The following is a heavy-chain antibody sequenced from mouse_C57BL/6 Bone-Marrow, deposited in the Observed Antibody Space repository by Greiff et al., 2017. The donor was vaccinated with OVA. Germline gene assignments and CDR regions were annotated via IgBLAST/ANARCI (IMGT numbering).Heavy chain of an antibody. CDR3: AGCYPAY. Sequence: VKLQQSGADLVRPGASVKLSCTASGFTFTSYGISWVKQAPGQGLEWIGEIYPRSGNTYYNEKFKGQATLTADKSSSTAYMELRSLTSEDSAVYFCAGCYPAYWGKGTLVTVSA. J-gene: IGHJ3*01. CDR1: GFTFTSYG. V-gene: IGHV1-81*01. CDR2: IYPRSGNT.